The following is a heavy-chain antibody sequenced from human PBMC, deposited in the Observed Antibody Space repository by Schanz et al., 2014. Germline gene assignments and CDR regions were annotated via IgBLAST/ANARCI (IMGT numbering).Heavy chain of an antibody. J-gene: IGHJ6*01. CDR1: GYTFTFTTYG. Sequence: QVQLVQSGGEVKKPGASVKVSCKASGYTFTFTTYGISWVRQVPGQGLEWMGKIIPVLNIATYAQRFQGRVSITADTSTSTAYMELRSLRSDDTAVYYCARAKRFGDMDVWGQGTTVTVSS. CDR2: IIPVLNIA. CDR3: ARAKRFGDMDV. D-gene: IGHD3-10*01. V-gene: IGHV1-69*04.